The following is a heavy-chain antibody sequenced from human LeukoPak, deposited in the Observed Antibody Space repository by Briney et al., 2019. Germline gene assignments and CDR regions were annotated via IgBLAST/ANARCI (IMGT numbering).Heavy chain of an antibody. CDR2: ISSSSSTT. CDR3: ARGPPYLGVVTN. J-gene: IGHJ4*02. CDR1: GFTFSSYS. D-gene: IGHD3-3*01. V-gene: IGHV3-48*01. Sequence: GGSLRLSCAASGFTFSSYSMNWVRQAPGKGLEWVSYISSSSSTTYYADSVKGRFTISRDNAKNSLYLQMNSLRAEDTAVYYCARGPPYLGVVTNWGQGTLVTVSS.